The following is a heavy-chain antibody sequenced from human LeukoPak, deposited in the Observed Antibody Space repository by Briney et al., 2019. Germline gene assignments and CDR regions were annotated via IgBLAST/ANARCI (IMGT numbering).Heavy chain of an antibody. CDR2: MNPNSGNT. CDR3: ASYTDRGGSSSSDY. Sequence: ASVKVSCNASRYTFTSYDINWVRQATGQGLEWMGWMNPNSGNTGYAQKFQGRVTMTRNTSISTAYMELSSLRSEDTAVYYCASYTDRGGSSSSDYWGQGTLVTVSS. CDR1: RYTFTSYD. V-gene: IGHV1-8*01. J-gene: IGHJ4*02. D-gene: IGHD6-6*01.